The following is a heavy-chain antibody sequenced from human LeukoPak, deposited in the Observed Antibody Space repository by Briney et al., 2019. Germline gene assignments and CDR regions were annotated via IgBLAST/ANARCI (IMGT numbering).Heavy chain of an antibody. V-gene: IGHV4-59*01. J-gene: IGHJ4*02. CDR3: SRVSCTGGTCHLDS. Sequence: SETLSLTCTVSGGSITHFFWSFIRQPPTKGLEYIGYIYHTGAIDYNPSLKSRLTMSADKSTNQFSLNLRSVTAADTAVYYFSRVSCTGGTCHLDSWGQGILVTVSP. CDR2: IYHTGAI. D-gene: IGHD2-8*02. CDR1: GGSITHFF.